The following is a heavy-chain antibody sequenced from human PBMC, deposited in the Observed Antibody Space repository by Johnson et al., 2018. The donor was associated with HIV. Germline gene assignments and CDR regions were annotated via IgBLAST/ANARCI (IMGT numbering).Heavy chain of an antibody. V-gene: IGHV3-74*02. CDR3: AIVVIRGDAFDL. D-gene: IGHD3-22*01. Sequence: VQLVESGGGLVQPGGSLRLSCAASGFTFSSYWMHWVRQVPGKGLVWVSRINYDGTNTSYADFVKGRFTISRDNAKNTLFLQMNSLRAEDTAVYYCAIVVIRGDAFDLWGQGTTVIVSS. CDR2: INYDGTNT. J-gene: IGHJ3*01. CDR1: GFTFSSYW.